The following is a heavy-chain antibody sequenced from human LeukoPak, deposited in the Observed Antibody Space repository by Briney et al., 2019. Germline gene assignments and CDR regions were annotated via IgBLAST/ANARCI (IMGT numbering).Heavy chain of an antibody. D-gene: IGHD3-22*01. Sequence: ASVKVSCKASGYTFTSYDINWVRQATGQGLEWMGWMNPNSGNTGYAQKFQGRVTMTRNTSISTAYMELSSLRSEDTAVYYCARRRKATMIGSGAFDIWGQGTMVTVSS. CDR1: GYTFTSYD. J-gene: IGHJ3*02. CDR3: ARRRKATMIGSGAFDI. V-gene: IGHV1-8*01. CDR2: MNPNSGNT.